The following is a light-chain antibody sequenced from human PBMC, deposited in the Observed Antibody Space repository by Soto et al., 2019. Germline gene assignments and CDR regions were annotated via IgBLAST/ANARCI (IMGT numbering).Light chain of an antibody. V-gene: IGKV3D-20*02. CDR1: QSVRDTH. Sequence: IVLTQSPGALSLSPVESATLSCSASQSVRDTHVAWYQQRPGQAPRLLIYDASTRATGIPARFSVTGSGTEFTLTISSLQSEDFAVYYCQQRSNWPVTFGQGTRLEN. J-gene: IGKJ5*01. CDR2: DAS. CDR3: QQRSNWPVT.